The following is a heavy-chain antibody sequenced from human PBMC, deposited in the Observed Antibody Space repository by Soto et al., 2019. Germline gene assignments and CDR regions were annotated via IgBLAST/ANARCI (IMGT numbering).Heavy chain of an antibody. Sequence: KPSETLSLTCAVYGVSFRDSYWNWIRQPPGKGLEWIGEINHRGSRNYNPSLEGRVRISVDTSKNQFSLNVSSVTAADTAVYYCARGFASGSYFNAFDIWGQGTMVTVSS. D-gene: IGHD1-26*01. CDR3: ARGFASGSYFNAFDI. CDR1: GVSFRDSY. J-gene: IGHJ3*02. V-gene: IGHV4-34*01. CDR2: INHRGSR.